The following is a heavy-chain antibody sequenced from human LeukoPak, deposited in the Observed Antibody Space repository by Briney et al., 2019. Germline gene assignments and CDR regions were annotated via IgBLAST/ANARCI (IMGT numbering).Heavy chain of an antibody. Sequence: PGGSLRLSCAASGFTFTSFSFSWVRQAPGKGLEWVSSINTVATDIDSADSVRGRFTISRDNAKNSVYLQMDSMRAEDTGVYYCARLRTNGDGGGFYYYYDYWGQGTPVTVSS. J-gene: IGHJ4*03. CDR3: ARLRTNGDGGGFYYYYDY. V-gene: IGHV3-21*01. CDR2: INTVATDI. D-gene: IGHD3-3*01. CDR1: GFTFTSFS.